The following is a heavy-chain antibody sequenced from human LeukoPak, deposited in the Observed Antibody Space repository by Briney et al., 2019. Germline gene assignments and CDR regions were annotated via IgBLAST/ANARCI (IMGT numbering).Heavy chain of an antibody. CDR2: INPSGGST. D-gene: IGHD1-7*01. J-gene: IGHJ5*02. V-gene: IGHV1-46*01. CDR3: ARNLKQALNWFDP. Sequence: ASVTVSFTASGYTFTSYYMHWVRQAPGQGLEWMGIINPSGGSTSYAQKFQGRVTMTRDTSTSTVYMELSILRSEDTAVYYSARNLKQALNWFDPWGQGTLVTVSS. CDR1: GYTFTSYY.